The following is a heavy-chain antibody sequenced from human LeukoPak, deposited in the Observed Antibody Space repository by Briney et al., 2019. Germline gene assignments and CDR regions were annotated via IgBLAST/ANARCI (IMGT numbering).Heavy chain of an antibody. Sequence: GASVKVSCKASGYTFTSYDINWVRQATGQGLEWMGWMNPNSGNTGYAQKFQGRVTMTRNTSISTAYMELSSLRSEDTAVYYCASMTAAAGTRPFYYWGQGTLVTVSS. V-gene: IGHV1-8*01. D-gene: IGHD6-13*01. J-gene: IGHJ4*02. CDR1: GYTFTSYD. CDR3: ASMTAAAGTRPFYY. CDR2: MNPNSGNT.